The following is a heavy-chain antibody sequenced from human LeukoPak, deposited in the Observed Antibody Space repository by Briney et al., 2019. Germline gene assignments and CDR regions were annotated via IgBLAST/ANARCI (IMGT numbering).Heavy chain of an antibody. J-gene: IGHJ5*02. V-gene: IGHV4-39*01. Sequence: PSETLSLTCTVSGGSLSSSSYYWGWIRQPPGKGLEWIGSIHYSGSTYYNPSLKSRVTISVDTSKNQFSLKLNSVTAADTAVYYCARRSAAGNSGKWFDPWGQGTLVTVSS. CDR1: GGSLSSSSYY. CDR2: IHYSGST. D-gene: IGHD6-13*01. CDR3: ARRSAAGNSGKWFDP.